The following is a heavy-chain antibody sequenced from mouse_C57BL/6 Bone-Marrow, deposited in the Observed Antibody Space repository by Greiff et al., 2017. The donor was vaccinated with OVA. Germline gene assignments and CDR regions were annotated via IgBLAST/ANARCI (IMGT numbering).Heavy chain of an antibody. CDR3: ARMAYDGYPMDY. D-gene: IGHD2-3*01. J-gene: IGHJ4*01. CDR2: ISYDGSN. CDR1: GYSITSGYY. V-gene: IGHV3-6*01. Sequence: EVKLLESGPGLVKPSQSLSLTCSVTGYSITSGYYWNWIRQFPGNKLEWMGYISYDGSNNYNPSLKNRISITRDTSKNQFFLKLNSVTTEDTATYYCARMAYDGYPMDYWGQGTSVTVSS.